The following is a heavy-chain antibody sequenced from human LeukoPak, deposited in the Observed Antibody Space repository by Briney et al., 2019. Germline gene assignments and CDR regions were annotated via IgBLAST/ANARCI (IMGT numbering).Heavy chain of an antibody. V-gene: IGHV4-59*11. D-gene: IGHD4-17*01. CDR1: GGPISYQY. Sequence: PSETLSLTCSVSGGPISYQYWRWLRPSPGEGLVWFGYLYYSGPTHYNPSLKSRLTISIHTSKNQFSLQLRSVTAADTAVYYCAREDPQTTVPEGMDVWGQGTTVTVSS. CDR2: LYYSGPT. CDR3: AREDPQTTVPEGMDV. J-gene: IGHJ6*02.